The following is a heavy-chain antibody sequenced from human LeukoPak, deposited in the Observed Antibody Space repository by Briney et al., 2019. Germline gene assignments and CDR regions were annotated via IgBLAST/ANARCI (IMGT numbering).Heavy chain of an antibody. CDR2: TYYRSKWYN. V-gene: IGHV6-1*01. Sequence: SQTLSLTCAISGDSVSSNSAAWNWIRQSPSRGLEWLGRTYYRSKWYNDYAVSAKSRITINPDTSKNQFSLQLNSVTPEDTTVYYCALQSSSGWPAFDYWGQGTLVTVSS. CDR1: GDSVSSNSAA. J-gene: IGHJ4*02. CDR3: ALQSSSGWPAFDY. D-gene: IGHD6-19*01.